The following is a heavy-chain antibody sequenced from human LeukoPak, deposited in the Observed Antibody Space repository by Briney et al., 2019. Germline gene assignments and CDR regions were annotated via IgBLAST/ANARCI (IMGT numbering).Heavy chain of an antibody. V-gene: IGHV4-34*01. D-gene: IGHD4-17*01. CDR1: GGSFSGYY. CDR2: INHSGST. Sequence: SETLSLTCAVYGGSFSGYYWSWIRQPPGKGLEWIGEINHSGSTNYNPSLKSRVTISVDTSKNQFSLKLSSVTAADTAVYYCARHDYGDYGAFDIWGQGTMVTVSS. CDR3: ARHDYGDYGAFDI. J-gene: IGHJ3*02.